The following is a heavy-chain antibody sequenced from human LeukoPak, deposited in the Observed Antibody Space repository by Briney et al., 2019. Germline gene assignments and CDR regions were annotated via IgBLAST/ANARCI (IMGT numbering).Heavy chain of an antibody. Sequence: GGSLRLSCAASGFPFSSYNMIWVRQAPGKGLECVSYISSSSSVIYYADSVKGRFTISRDNAKNSLYLQMNSLRAEDTAVYYCARGTWIQLWLIDYWGQGTLVTVSS. V-gene: IGHV3-48*01. CDR3: ARGTWIQLWLIDY. CDR1: GFPFSSYN. D-gene: IGHD5-18*01. CDR2: ISSSSSVI. J-gene: IGHJ4*02.